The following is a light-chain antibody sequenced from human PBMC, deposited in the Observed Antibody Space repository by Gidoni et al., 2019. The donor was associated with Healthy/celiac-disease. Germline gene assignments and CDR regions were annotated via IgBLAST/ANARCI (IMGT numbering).Light chain of an antibody. CDR3: QQYNNWPPSRT. J-gene: IGKJ1*01. Sequence: EIVMTQYPATLSVSPGERATLSCRASQSVSSNLAWYQQKPGQAPRLLIYGASTRATGHPARFSGSGSGTEFTLTISSLQSEDFAVYYCQQYNNWPPSRTFXQXTKVXIK. CDR1: QSVSSN. CDR2: GAS. V-gene: IGKV3-15*01.